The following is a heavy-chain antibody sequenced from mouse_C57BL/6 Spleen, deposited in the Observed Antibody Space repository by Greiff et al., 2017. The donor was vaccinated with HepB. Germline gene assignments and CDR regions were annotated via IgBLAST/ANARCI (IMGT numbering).Heavy chain of an antibody. CDR3: TRVYYYGSSYGY. CDR2: IDPETGGT. D-gene: IGHD1-1*01. V-gene: IGHV1-15*01. CDR1: GYTFTDYE. J-gene: IGHJ2*01. Sequence: QVQLKESGAELVRPGASVTLSCKASGYTFTDYEMHWVKQTPVHGLEWIGAIDPETGGTAYNQKFKGKAILTADKSSSTAYMELRSLTSEDSAVYYCTRVYYYGSSYGYWGQGTTLTVSS.